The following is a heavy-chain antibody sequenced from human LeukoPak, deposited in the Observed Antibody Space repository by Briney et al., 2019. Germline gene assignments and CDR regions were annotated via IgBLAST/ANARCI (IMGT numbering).Heavy chain of an antibody. CDR3: AKAMPKAYCYDSSGPTDY. J-gene: IGHJ4*02. CDR1: GFTFSSYA. CDR2: ISGSGGST. V-gene: IGHV3-23*01. Sequence: PGGSLRLSCAASGFTFSSYAMSWVRQAPGKGLEWVSAISGSGGSTYYADSVKGRFTISRDNSKNTLYLQMNSLGAEDTAVYYCAKAMPKAYCYDSSGPTDYWGQGTLVTVSS. D-gene: IGHD3-22*01.